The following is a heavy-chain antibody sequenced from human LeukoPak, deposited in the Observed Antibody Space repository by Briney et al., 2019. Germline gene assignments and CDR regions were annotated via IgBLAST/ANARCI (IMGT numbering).Heavy chain of an antibody. CDR1: GGSISSYY. CDR2: IYYSGST. Sequence: SETLSLTCTVSGGSISSYYWSWIRQPPRKGLEWIGYIYYSGSTNYNPSLKSRVTISVDTSKNQFSLKLSSVTAADTAVYYCARRANRFDYWGQGTLVTVSS. V-gene: IGHV4-59*01. J-gene: IGHJ4*02. CDR3: ARRANRFDY. D-gene: IGHD1-14*01.